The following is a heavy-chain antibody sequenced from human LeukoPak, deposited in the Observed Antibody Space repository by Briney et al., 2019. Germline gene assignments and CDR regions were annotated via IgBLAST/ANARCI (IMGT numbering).Heavy chain of an antibody. CDR2: ISYDGNEK. J-gene: IGHJ4*02. D-gene: IGHD4-11*01. Sequence: QPGGSLRLSCEASGFTFSSYAMHWVRQAPGKGLEWVAFISYDGNEKYYADSVKGRFTISRDNSANTLYVQMNSLRTEDTAIYYCASELRGSNYDFEYWGQGTLVTVSS. V-gene: IGHV3-30*04. CDR1: GFTFSSYA. CDR3: ASELRGSNYDFEY.